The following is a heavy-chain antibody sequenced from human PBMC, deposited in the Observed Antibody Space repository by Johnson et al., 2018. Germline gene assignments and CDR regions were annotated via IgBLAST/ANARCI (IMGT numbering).Heavy chain of an antibody. D-gene: IGHD1-14*01. CDR1: GFTFNTYL. Sequence: VQQVETGGGVVQPGRSLRLSCAASGFTFNTYLMHWVRQAPGKGLEWVAIVSYDGTNKYYADSVKDRFTISRDNSKNTVYLQMNSLRAEDTAVYYCARDNPSMDVWGKGTTVTVSS. CDR2: VSYDGTNK. V-gene: IGHV3-30-3*01. J-gene: IGHJ6*03. CDR3: ARDNPSMDV.